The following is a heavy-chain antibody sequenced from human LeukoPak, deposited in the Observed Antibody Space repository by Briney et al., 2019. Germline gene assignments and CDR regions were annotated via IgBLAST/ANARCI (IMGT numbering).Heavy chain of an antibody. CDR2: IYYSGST. D-gene: IGHD3-10*01. CDR1: GGSITSSSYY. Sequence: SETQSLTCTVSGGSITSSSYYWGWIRQPPGKGLEWIGSIYYSGSTYYNPSLKSRVTISVDTSKNQFSLKLSAVTAADTAVYYCARCISMVRGVIRPPDYWGQGTLVSVSS. CDR3: ARCISMVRGVIRPPDY. V-gene: IGHV4-39*01. J-gene: IGHJ4*02.